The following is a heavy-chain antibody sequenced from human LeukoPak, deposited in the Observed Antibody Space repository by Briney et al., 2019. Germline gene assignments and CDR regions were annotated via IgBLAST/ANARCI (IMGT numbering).Heavy chain of an antibody. CDR2: ISGGGGST. J-gene: IGHJ4*02. CDR1: GITLSNYG. D-gene: IGHD3-22*01. CDR3: AKRGVVIRVILVGFHKEAYYFDS. Sequence: GGFLRLSCAVSGITLSNYGMSWVRQAPGKGLEWVAGISGGGGSTNYADSVKGRFTISRDNPKNTLYLQMNSLTVEDTAVYFCAKRGVVIRVILVGFHKEAYYFDSWGQGALVTVSS. V-gene: IGHV3-23*01.